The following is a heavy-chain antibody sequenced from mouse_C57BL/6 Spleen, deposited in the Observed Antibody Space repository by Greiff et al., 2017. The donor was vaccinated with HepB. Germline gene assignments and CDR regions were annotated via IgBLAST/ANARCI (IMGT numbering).Heavy chain of an antibody. Sequence: DVHLVESGGGLVQPGGSLKLSCAASGFTFSDYYMYWVRQTPEKRLEWVAYISNGGGSTYYPDTVKGRFTISRDNAKNTLYLQMSRLESEDTAMYYCARQEGYYYAMDYWGQGTSVTVSS. CDR1: GFTFSDYY. J-gene: IGHJ4*01. V-gene: IGHV5-12*01. CDR3: ARQEGYYYAMDY. CDR2: ISNGGGST.